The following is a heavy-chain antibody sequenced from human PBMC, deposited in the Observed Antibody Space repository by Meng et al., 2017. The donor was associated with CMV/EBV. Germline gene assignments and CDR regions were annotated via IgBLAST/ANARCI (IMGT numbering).Heavy chain of an antibody. CDR1: GYTFVGHY. J-gene: IGHJ4*02. Sequence: QVQLVQSGSEAKKPXXXXXXXCKTSGYTFVGHYIHWVRQAPGQGLEWMGRINPKSAGTDYVEKFQGRVTMTRDTSNSIVYMELSRLTADDTAVYYCTRTWIDSFTPDFDYWGQGSLVTVSS. CDR3: TRTWIDSFTPDFDY. CDR2: INPKSAGT. V-gene: IGHV1-2*06. D-gene: IGHD2-2*03.